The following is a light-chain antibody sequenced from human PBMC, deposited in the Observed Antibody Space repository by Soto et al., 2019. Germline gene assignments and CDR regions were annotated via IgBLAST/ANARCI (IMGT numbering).Light chain of an antibody. CDR1: QSISIN. J-gene: IGKJ3*01. V-gene: IGKV3-15*01. CDR2: GES. Sequence: EIVMTQSPATLSVSPGERVTLSCRASQSISINFAWYQQKPGQAPTLLVYGESTRATGIPARFSGSGSGTEFTLTISSLQSEDVAVYYCQQYYDSPFTFGPGTKVDIK. CDR3: QQYYDSPFT.